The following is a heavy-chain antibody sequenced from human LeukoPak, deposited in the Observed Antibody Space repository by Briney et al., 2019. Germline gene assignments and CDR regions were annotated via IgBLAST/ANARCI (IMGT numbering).Heavy chain of an antibody. D-gene: IGHD4-17*01. J-gene: IGHJ4*02. V-gene: IGHV1-46*01. CDR2: INPSGGST. CDR3: ARESEGYDYGDYYFDY. Sequence: ASVKVSCKASGYSFSAHYMHWIRQAPGQGLEWMGIINPSGGSTSYAQKFQGRVTMTRDTSTSTVYMELSSLRSEDTAVYYCARESEGYDYGDYYFDYWGQGTLVTVSS. CDR1: GYSFSAHY.